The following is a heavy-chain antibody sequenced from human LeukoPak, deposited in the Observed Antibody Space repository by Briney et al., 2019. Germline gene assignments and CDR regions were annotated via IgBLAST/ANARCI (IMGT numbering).Heavy chain of an antibody. CDR2: IWYDGSNK. CDR1: GFTFSSYG. V-gene: IGHV3-33*01. J-gene: IGHJ4*01. Sequence: GGSLRVSCAASGFTFSSYGMHWVRQAPGKGLEWVAVIWYDGSNKYYADSVKGRFTISRDNSKNTLYLQMNSLRAEDTAVYYCARDSEGSGSYSDYWGQGTLVTVSS. D-gene: IGHD3-10*01. CDR3: ARDSEGSGSYSDY.